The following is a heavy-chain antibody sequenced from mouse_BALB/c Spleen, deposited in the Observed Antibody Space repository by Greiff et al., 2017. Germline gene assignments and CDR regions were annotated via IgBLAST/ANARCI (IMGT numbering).Heavy chain of an antibody. D-gene: IGHD2-4*01. CDR1: GYSITSDYA. J-gene: IGHJ4*01. Sequence: EVQLQESGPGLVKPSQSLSLTCTVTGYSITSDYAWNCRRQFPGNKLGWMGYVSYSGSTCYNPYLKSRISITRDTSMYQFFLQLNSVTTEETATYYCARSYYDYDWAMDYWGQGTSVTVSS. CDR2: VSYSGST. CDR3: ARSYYDYDWAMDY. V-gene: IGHV3-2*02.